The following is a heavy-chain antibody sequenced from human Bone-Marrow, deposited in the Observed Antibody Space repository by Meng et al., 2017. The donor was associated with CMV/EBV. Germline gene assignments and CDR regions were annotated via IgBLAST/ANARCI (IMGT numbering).Heavy chain of an antibody. CDR3: ARGDVVATINYNWFDP. Sequence: SETLSLTCTVSGGPIRSYYWSWIRQPPGKGLEWIGYIYYSGSTNYNPSLKSRVTISVDTSKNQFSLKLSSVTAADTAGYYCARGDVVATINYNWFDPWGQGTLVTVSS. J-gene: IGHJ5*02. V-gene: IGHV4-59*01. D-gene: IGHD5-12*01. CDR2: IYYSGST. CDR1: GGPIRSYY.